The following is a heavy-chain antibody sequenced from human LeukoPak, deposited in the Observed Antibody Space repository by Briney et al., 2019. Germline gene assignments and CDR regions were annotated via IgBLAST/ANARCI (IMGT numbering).Heavy chain of an antibody. CDR2: INPNSGGT. CDR3: ARVKQIAVAGRFDY. D-gene: IGHD6-19*01. V-gene: IGHV1-2*02. J-gene: IGHJ4*02. Sequence: ASVKVSCKASGYTFTGYYMHWVRRAPGQGLEWMGWINPNSGGTNYAQKFQGRVTMTRDTSISTAYMELSRLRSDDTAVYYCARVKQIAVAGRFDYWGQGTLVTVSS. CDR1: GYTFTGYY.